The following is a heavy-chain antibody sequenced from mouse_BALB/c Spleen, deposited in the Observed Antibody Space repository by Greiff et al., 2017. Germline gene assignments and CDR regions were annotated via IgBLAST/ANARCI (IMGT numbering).Heavy chain of an antibody. J-gene: IGHJ1*01. CDR2: ISSGGST. CDR3: AREGNYWYFDV. Sequence: EVQLVESGGGLVKPGGSLKLSCAASGFTFSSYAMSWVRQTPEKRLEWVASISSGGSTYYPDSVKGRFTISRDNARNILYLQMSSLRSEDTAMYYCAREGNYWYFDVWGAGTTVTVSS. D-gene: IGHD2-1*01. V-gene: IGHV5-6-5*01. CDR1: GFTFSSYA.